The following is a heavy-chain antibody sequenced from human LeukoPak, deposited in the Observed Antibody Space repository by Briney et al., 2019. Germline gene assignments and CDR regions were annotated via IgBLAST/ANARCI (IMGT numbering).Heavy chain of an antibody. CDR3: AKGTDPKTHYYYYYGMDV. J-gene: IGHJ6*02. Sequence: GGSLRLSCAASGFTVSSNYMSWVRQAPGKGLEWVSVIYSGGSTYYADSVKGRFTISRDNSKNTLHLQMNSLRAEDTAVYYCAKGTDPKTHYYYYYGMDVWGQGTTVTVSS. CDR2: IYSGGST. CDR1: GFTVSSNY. V-gene: IGHV3-66*01.